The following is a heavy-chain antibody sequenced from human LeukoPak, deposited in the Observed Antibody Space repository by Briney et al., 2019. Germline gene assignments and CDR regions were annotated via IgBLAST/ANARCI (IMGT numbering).Heavy chain of an antibody. Sequence: GGSLRLSCAASGFTFSSYAMSWVRQAPGKGLEWVSAISSSGGSTYCADSVKGRFTISRDNSKNTLYLQMNSLRAEDTAVYYCAKDLYGSGSYYADYWGQGTLVTVSS. V-gene: IGHV3-23*01. CDR3: AKDLYGSGSYYADY. J-gene: IGHJ4*02. CDR2: ISSSGGST. D-gene: IGHD3-10*01. CDR1: GFTFSSYA.